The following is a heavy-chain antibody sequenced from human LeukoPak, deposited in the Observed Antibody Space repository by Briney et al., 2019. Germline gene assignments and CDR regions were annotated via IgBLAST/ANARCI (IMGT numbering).Heavy chain of an antibody. J-gene: IGHJ4*02. V-gene: IGHV1-8*01. CDR1: GYTFTSYD. D-gene: IGHD3-10*01. CDR3: ARAPPVRGVITYYFDY. CDR2: MNLNSGNT. Sequence: ASVKVSCKASGYTFTSYDINWVRQATGQGLEWMGWMNLNSGNTGYAQKFQGRVTMTRNTSISTAYMELSSLRSEDTAVYYCARAPPVRGVITYYFDYWGQGTLVTVSS.